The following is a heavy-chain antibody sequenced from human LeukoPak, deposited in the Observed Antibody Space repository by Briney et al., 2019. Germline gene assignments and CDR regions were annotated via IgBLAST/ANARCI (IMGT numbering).Heavy chain of an antibody. D-gene: IGHD4-17*01. CDR1: GFTFSSYA. V-gene: IGHV3-30-3*01. Sequence: GGSLRLSCAASGFTFSSYAMHWVRQAPGKGLEWVAVISYDGSNKYYADSVKGRFTISRDNSKNTLYLQMNSLRAEDTAVYYCARDLAWDYGALAPGAFDSWGQGTLVTVSS. CDR3: ARDLAWDYGALAPGAFDS. CDR2: ISYDGSNK. J-gene: IGHJ4*02.